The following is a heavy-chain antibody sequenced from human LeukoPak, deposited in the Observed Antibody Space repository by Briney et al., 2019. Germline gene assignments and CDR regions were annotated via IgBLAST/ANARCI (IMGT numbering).Heavy chain of an antibody. V-gene: IGHV1-3*04. CDR1: GYTFTTYV. CDR3: ARDFYPYSGTCSFDY. CDR2: INTGNGNT. J-gene: IGHJ4*02. Sequence: ASVKISCKASGYTFTTYVMHWVRQAPGQRLEWMGWINTGNGNTKYSQKFQGRVTITRDTSASTAYMELSSLTSEDTAVYYCARDFYPYSGTCSFDYWGQGTLVTVSS. D-gene: IGHD1-26*01.